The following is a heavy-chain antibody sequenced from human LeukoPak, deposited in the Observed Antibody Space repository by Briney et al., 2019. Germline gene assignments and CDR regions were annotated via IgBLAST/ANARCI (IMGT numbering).Heavy chain of an antibody. J-gene: IGHJ6*02. D-gene: IGHD5-18*01. Sequence: GGSLRLSCAASGFTLSSYSMNWVRQAPGKGLEWVSYISSSSSTIYYADSVKGRFTIPRDNAKNSLYLQMNSLRDEDTAVYYCARRQLWPDYGMDVWGQGTTVTVSS. V-gene: IGHV3-48*02. CDR3: ARRQLWPDYGMDV. CDR1: GFTLSSYS. CDR2: ISSSSSTI.